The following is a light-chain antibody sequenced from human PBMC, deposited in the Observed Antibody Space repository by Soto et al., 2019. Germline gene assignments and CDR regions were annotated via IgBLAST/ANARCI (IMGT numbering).Light chain of an antibody. J-gene: IGKJ4*01. Sequence: DIPMTQSPSSVSASVGDRVTITCRASQSISNYLNWYQQKPGKAPNLLIYAASSLHSGVPSRFSGSGSGTDFTLTISSLQPEDFATYYCQQSFTTPLTFGGGTKVEIK. CDR3: QQSFTTPLT. V-gene: IGKV1-39*01. CDR2: AAS. CDR1: QSISNY.